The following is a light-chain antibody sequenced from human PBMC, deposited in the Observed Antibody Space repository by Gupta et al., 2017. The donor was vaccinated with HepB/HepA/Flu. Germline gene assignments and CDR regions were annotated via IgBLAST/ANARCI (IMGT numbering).Light chain of an antibody. Sequence: LQMTQSPSTPSASVGDRVTITCRASQTIKNWFGWYQQKPGKAPKLLIYKASSLESGVPSRFSGSGSGTEFTLTISSLQPDDFVTYYCQQYDSYPWTFGQGTKVEIK. CDR2: KAS. CDR3: QQYDSYPWT. J-gene: IGKJ1*01. V-gene: IGKV1-5*03. CDR1: QTIKNW.